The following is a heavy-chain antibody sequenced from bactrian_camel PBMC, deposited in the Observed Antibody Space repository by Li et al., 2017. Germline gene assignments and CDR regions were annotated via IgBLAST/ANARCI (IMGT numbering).Heavy chain of an antibody. D-gene: IGHD5*01. J-gene: IGHJ6*01. CDR3: GATGDSWGGDFGH. Sequence: HVQLVESGGGLVQPGGSLRLSCAASGFTFSSHAMSWVRQAPGKGLEWVSTISSDSSITYYADSVKGRFTISRDNAKNTVALQMNSLKSEDTALYYCGATGDSWGGDFGHWGQGTQVTVS. CDR2: ISSDSSIT. CDR1: GFTFSSHA. V-gene: IGHV3-2*01.